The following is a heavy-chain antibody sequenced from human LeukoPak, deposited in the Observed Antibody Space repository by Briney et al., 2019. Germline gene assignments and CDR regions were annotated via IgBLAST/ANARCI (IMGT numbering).Heavy chain of an antibody. CDR1: GGSLEGYY. J-gene: IGHJ5*02. V-gene: IGHV4-34*01. D-gene: IGHD3-10*01. Sequence: SETLSLTCAVYGGSLEGYYLSWIRQPPGKDLEWIGEISHSGNTNYNPSLGSRVTISIDTSKSQFSLKMTSLTAADTGVYYCARGRSASWFGEPINWFDPWGQGTQVTVSS. CDR3: ARGRSASWFGEPINWFDP. CDR2: ISHSGNT.